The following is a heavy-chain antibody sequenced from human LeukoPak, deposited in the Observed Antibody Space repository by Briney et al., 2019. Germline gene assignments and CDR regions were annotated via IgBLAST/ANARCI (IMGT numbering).Heavy chain of an antibody. CDR1: GYTFTSYA. Sequence: GASVKVSCKSSGYTFTSYAMNWVRQAPGQGLEWMGWISTNTGNPTYAQGFTGRFVFSLDTSVSTAYLQISRLKAEDTAVYYCARKSVAATPRDIVYQYSYMDVWGKGTTVTVSS. CDR2: ISTNTGNP. CDR3: ARKSVAATPRDIVYQYSYMDV. D-gene: IGHD2-15*01. V-gene: IGHV7-4-1*02. J-gene: IGHJ6*03.